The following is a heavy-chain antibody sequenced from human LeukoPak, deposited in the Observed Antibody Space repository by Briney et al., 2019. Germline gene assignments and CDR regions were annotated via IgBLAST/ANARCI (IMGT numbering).Heavy chain of an antibody. J-gene: IGHJ6*02. CDR2: VYYTGGT. V-gene: IGHV4-39*07. Sequence: SETLSLTCSVSGDSITSSSYYWAWIRQPPEKGLEWIGSVYYTGGTNYSPSLKSRVTISVDTSKNQFSLKLSSVTAADTAVYYCARDRREWEPRSDYYYYGMDVWGQGTTVTVSS. CDR1: GDSITSSSYY. D-gene: IGHD1-26*01. CDR3: ARDRREWEPRSDYYYYGMDV.